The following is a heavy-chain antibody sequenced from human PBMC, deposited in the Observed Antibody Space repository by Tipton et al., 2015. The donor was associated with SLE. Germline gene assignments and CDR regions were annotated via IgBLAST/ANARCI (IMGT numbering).Heavy chain of an antibody. CDR1: GGSFSGYY. CDR2: INHSGST. Sequence: TLSLTCAVYGGSFSGYYWSWIRQPPGKGLEWIGEINHSGSTNYNPSLKSRVTISVDTSKNQFSLKLSSVTAADTAVYYCARERLRHYYDSSGRDAFDIWGQGTPVTVSS. V-gene: IGHV4-34*01. CDR3: ARERLRHYYDSSGRDAFDI. D-gene: IGHD3-22*01. J-gene: IGHJ3*02.